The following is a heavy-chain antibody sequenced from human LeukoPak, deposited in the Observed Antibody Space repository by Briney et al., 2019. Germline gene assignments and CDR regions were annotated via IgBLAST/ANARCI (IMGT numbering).Heavy chain of an antibody. CDR3: ARSRKGYCSSTSCYQFDY. CDR1: GGSISSSSYY. J-gene: IGHJ4*02. Sequence: SETLSLTCTVSGGSISSSSYYWGWIRQPPGKGLEWIGSIYYSGSTYYNPSLKSRVTISVDTSKNQFSLKLSSVTAADTAVYYCARSRKGYCSSTSCYQFDYWGQGTLVTVSS. CDR2: IYYSGST. D-gene: IGHD2-2*01. V-gene: IGHV4-39*07.